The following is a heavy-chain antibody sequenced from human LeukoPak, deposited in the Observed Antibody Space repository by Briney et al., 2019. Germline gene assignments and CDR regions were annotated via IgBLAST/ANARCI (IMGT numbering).Heavy chain of an antibody. CDR2: IYYSGST. CDR1: GGSISSYY. D-gene: IGHD3-22*01. J-gene: IGHJ2*01. Sequence: SETLSLTCTVSGGSISSYYWSWIRQPPGKGLEWIGYIYYSGSTNYNPSLKSRVTISVDTSKNHFSLKLSSVTAADTAVYYCARQIDYYDSSGYFPDLWGRGTLVTVSS. V-gene: IGHV4-59*08. CDR3: ARQIDYYDSSGYFPDL.